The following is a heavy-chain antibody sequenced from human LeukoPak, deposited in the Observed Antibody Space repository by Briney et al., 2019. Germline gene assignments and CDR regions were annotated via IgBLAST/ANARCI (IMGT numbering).Heavy chain of an antibody. D-gene: IGHD6-13*01. J-gene: IGHJ2*01. CDR2: IYYTGAT. Sequence: SETLSLTCTVSGGSIRSYYWTWIRQPPGKGLEWTGYIYYTGATNYNPSLKSRVTISVDTSKNQFSLKLSSVTAADTAVYYCARLVPALWYFDLWGRGTLVTVSS. V-gene: IGHV4-59*08. CDR1: GGSIRSYY. CDR3: ARLVPALWYFDL.